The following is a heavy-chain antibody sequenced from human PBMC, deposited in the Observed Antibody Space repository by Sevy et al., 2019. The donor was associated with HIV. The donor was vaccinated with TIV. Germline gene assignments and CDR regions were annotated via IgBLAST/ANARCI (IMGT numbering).Heavy chain of an antibody. Sequence: GGSLRLSCVASGFTFDDYAMHWVRQAPGKGLEWVSGISWKSGGIGYADPVKGRFTISRDNVKNSLYLQMNSLRAEDTALYYCAKDTSAAARRGAFDYWGQGTLVTVSS. D-gene: IGHD6-13*01. J-gene: IGHJ4*02. CDR1: GFTFDDYA. CDR2: ISWKSGGI. CDR3: AKDTSAAARRGAFDY. V-gene: IGHV3-9*01.